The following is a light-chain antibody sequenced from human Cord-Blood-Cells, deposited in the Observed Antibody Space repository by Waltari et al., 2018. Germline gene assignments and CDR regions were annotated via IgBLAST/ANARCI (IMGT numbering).Light chain of an antibody. V-gene: IGLV2-14*01. CDR1: SSDVGGYNY. Sequence: QSALPQPASVSGSPGQSIPLSCPGTSSDVGGYNYVSWYQQHPGKAPKLMIYYVSNRPSGVSNRFSGSKSGNTASLTISGLQAEDEADYYCSSYTSSSTLYVVFGGGTKLTVL. CDR3: SSYTSSSTLYVV. J-gene: IGLJ2*01. CDR2: YVS.